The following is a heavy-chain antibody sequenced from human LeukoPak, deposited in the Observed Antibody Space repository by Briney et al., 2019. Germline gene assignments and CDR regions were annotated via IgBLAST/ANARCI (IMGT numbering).Heavy chain of an antibody. J-gene: IGHJ4*02. CDR1: GFTFSSYG. D-gene: IGHD3-10*01. CDR3: APLWFGELLSLDY. CDR2: IWYDGSNK. V-gene: IGHV3-33*08. Sequence: PGGSLRLSCAASGFTFSSYGIHWVRQAPGKGLEWVAVIWYDGSNKYYADSVKGRFTISRDNSKNTLYLQMNSLRAEDTAVYYCAPLWFGELLSLDYWGQGTLVTVSS.